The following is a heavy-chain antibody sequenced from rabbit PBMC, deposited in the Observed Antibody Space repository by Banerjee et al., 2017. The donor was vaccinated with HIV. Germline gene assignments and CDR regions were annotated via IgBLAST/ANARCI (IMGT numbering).Heavy chain of an antibody. Sequence: QEQLVESGGGLVQPEGSLTLTCKASGSDISSNAMCWVRQAPGKGLELIACIYSSNGDKWYASWVNGRFSISRENAQNTLYLQLNSLTAADTATYFCARATMMLVINLWGPGTLVTVS. V-gene: IGHV1S47*01. D-gene: IGHD2-1*01. CDR3: ARATMMLVINL. CDR2: IYSSNGDK. J-gene: IGHJ4*01. CDR1: GSDISSNA.